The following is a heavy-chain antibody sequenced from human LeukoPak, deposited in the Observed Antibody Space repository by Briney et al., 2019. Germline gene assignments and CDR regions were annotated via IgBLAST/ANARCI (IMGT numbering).Heavy chain of an antibody. D-gene: IGHD1-14*01. J-gene: IGHJ4*02. Sequence: PGGSLRLSCAASGYTFDTYGMTWACQAPGKGLEWVSSISGSGYNTYYADSVKGRFTVSRDNSKNTLYLQMDSLRAEDTAIYYCATSTTSFDSWGQGTLVTVSS. V-gene: IGHV3-23*01. CDR3: ATSTTSFDS. CDR2: ISGSGYNT. CDR1: GYTFDTYG.